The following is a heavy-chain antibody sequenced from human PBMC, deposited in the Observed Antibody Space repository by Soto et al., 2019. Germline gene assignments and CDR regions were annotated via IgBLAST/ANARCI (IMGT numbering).Heavy chain of an antibody. J-gene: IGHJ4*02. V-gene: IGHV3-48*03. D-gene: IGHD3-16*01. CDR1: GFMFNDYE. CDR2: ISEGGTTT. CDR3: VRDAGGGGLLLWAC. Sequence: EVQLVESGGGLAQSGGSLRLSCAASGFMFNDYEMNWVRQAPGKGLEWVSYISEGGTTTHYTDSVKGRFTISRDNAKESLYRQRNSRTPEDPATYFCVRDAGGGGLLLWACWGQGVAVSVSS.